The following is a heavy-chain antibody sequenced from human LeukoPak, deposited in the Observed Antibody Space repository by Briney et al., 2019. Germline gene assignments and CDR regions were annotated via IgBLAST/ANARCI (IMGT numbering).Heavy chain of an antibody. V-gene: IGHV3-7*01. CDR2: IKEDGSDK. J-gene: IGHJ4*02. D-gene: IGHD5-24*01. Sequence: GGSLRLSCAASGFTFRSYWMGWVRQAPGKGLEWVANIKEDGSDKYYVDSVRGRFTISRDNAKNSLYLQMNSLRAEDTAVYYCAGSIDGLDYWGQGTLVTVSS. CDR3: AGSIDGLDY. CDR1: GFTFRSYW.